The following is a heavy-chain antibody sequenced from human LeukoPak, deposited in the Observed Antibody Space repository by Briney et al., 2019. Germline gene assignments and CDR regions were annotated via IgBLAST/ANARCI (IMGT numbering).Heavy chain of an antibody. J-gene: IGHJ4*02. CDR2: ISSSGSTI. CDR1: GFTFSSYE. D-gene: IGHD3-10*01. V-gene: IGHV3-48*03. Sequence: LTGGSLRLSCAASGFTFSSYEMNWVRQAPGKGLEWVSYISSSGSTIYYADSVKGRSTISRDNAKNSLYLQMNSLRAEDTAVYYCARESGVIDYWGQGTLVTVSS. CDR3: ARESGVIDY.